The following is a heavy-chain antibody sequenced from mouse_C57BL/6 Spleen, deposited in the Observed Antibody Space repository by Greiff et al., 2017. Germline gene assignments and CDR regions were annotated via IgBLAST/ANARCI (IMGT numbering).Heavy chain of an antibody. J-gene: IGHJ4*01. CDR2: INPNNGGT. Sequence: VQLQQSGPELVKPGASVKISCKASGYTFTDYYMNWVKQSHGKSLEWIGDINPNNGGTSYNQKFKGKATLTVDKSSSTAYMELRSLTSEDSAVYYCARFITTVVAYYYAMDYWGQGTSVTVSS. CDR3: ARFITTVVAYYYAMDY. D-gene: IGHD1-1*01. CDR1: GYTFTDYY. V-gene: IGHV1-26*01.